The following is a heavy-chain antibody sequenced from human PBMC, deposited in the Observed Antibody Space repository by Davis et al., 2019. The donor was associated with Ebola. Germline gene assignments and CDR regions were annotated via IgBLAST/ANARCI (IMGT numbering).Heavy chain of an antibody. CDR2: INPNSGGT. CDR3: ARDQGLVVITNWFDP. CDR1: GYTFSSYD. Sequence: ASVKVSCKASGYTFSSYDINWVRQATGQGLEWMGRINPNSGGTNYAQKFQGRVTMTRDTSISTAYMELSRLRSDDTAVYYCARDQGLVVITNWFDPWGQGTLVTVSS. J-gene: IGHJ5*02. V-gene: IGHV1-2*06. D-gene: IGHD3-22*01.